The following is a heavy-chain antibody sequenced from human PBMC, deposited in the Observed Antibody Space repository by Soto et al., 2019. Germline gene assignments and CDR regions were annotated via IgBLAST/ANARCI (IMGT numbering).Heavy chain of an antibody. V-gene: IGHV3-30*18. J-gene: IGHJ4*02. CDR2: ISYDGSNK. Sequence: GGSLRLSCAASGFTFSSYGMHWVRQAPGKGLEWVAVISYDGSNKYYADSVKGRFTISRDNSKNTLYLQMNSLRAEDTAVYYCANAYDSSSVLDFWGQGTLVTVSS. CDR1: GFTFSSYG. D-gene: IGHD2-21*01. CDR3: ANAYDSSSVLDF.